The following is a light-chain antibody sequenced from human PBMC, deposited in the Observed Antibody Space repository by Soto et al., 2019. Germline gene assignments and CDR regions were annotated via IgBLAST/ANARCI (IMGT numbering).Light chain of an antibody. CDR1: SSNIGAGYD. V-gene: IGLV1-40*01. Sequence: QSVLTQPPSVSVSPWLVVTISCTGSSSNIGAGYDVHWYQQLPGTAPKLLIYGNSNRPSGVPDRFSGSKSGTSASLAITGLQAEDEADYYCQSYDSSLSGSYVFGTGTKVTVL. J-gene: IGLJ1*01. CDR2: GNS. CDR3: QSYDSSLSGSYV.